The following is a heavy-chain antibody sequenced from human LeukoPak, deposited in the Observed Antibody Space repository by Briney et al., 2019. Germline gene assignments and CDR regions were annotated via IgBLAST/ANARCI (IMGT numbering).Heavy chain of an antibody. CDR3: ARPSRRDGYNRFDY. CDR2: IIPILGIA. Sequence: SVKVSCKASGGTFSSYAISWVRQAPGQGLEWMGRIIPILGIANYAQKFQGRVTITADKSTSTAYMELSSLRSEDTAVYYCARPSRRDGYNRFDYWGQGTLVTVSS. V-gene: IGHV1-69*04. CDR1: GGTFSSYA. J-gene: IGHJ4*02. D-gene: IGHD5-24*01.